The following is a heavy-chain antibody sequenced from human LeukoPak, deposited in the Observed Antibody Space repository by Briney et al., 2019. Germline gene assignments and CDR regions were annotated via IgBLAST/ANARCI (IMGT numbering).Heavy chain of an antibody. J-gene: IGHJ4*02. V-gene: IGHV3-48*03. CDR3: AREAAGRSEDDY. CDR1: GFTFSSYE. D-gene: IGHD6-19*01. Sequence: PGGSLRLSCAASGFTFSSYEMNWVRQAPGKGLEWVSYISSNGSTIYYADSVKGRFTISRDKAKNSLYLQMNSLRAEDTAVYYCAREAAGRSEDDYWGQGTRVTVSA. CDR2: ISSNGSTI.